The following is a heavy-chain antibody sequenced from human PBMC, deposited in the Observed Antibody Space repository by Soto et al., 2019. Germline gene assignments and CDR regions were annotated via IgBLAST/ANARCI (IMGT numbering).Heavy chain of an antibody. D-gene: IGHD3-22*01. CDR1: GFTFSSYG. V-gene: IGHV3-30*18. Sequence: EGSLRLSCAASGFTFSSYGMHWVRQAPGKGLEWVAVISYDGSNKYYADSVKGRFTISRDNSKNTLYLQMNSLRAEDTAVYYCAKVEYYYDGSGYFYFDYWGQGT. J-gene: IGHJ4*02. CDR3: AKVEYYYDGSGYFYFDY. CDR2: ISYDGSNK.